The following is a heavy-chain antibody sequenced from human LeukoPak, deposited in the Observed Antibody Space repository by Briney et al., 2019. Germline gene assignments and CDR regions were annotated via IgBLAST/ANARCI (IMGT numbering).Heavy chain of an antibody. Sequence: SVKVSCKASGGTFSSYAISWVRQAPGQGLEWMGGIIPIFGTANYAQKFQGRVTITADESTSTAYMELSSLRSEDTAVYYCARDRVGWLRYFDYWGQGTLVTVSS. D-gene: IGHD5-12*01. J-gene: IGHJ4*02. CDR3: ARDRVGWLRYFDY. V-gene: IGHV1-69*13. CDR2: IIPIFGTA. CDR1: GGTFSSYA.